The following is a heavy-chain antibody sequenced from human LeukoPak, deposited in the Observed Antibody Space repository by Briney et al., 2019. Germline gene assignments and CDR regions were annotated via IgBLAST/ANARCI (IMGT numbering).Heavy chain of an antibody. V-gene: IGHV4-59*01. J-gene: IGHJ3*01. Sequence: PSETLSLTCTVSGGSISSYYWSWVRQPPGKGLERIGFVYYTGSTNYSPSLKSRVTISVDTSKNQFSLKLRSVTAADTAVYYCARISSSNWYNERGAFDVWGQGTMVTVSS. CDR2: VYYTGST. CDR1: GGSISSYY. CDR3: ARISSSNWYNERGAFDV. D-gene: IGHD6-13*01.